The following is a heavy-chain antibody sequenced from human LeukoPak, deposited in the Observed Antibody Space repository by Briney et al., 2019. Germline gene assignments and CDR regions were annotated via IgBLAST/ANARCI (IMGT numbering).Heavy chain of an antibody. CDR2: IYYSGST. J-gene: IGHJ3*02. V-gene: IGHV4-59*01. CDR3: ARTHPRWLVRRNRLDDAFDI. Sequence: LSLTXXXXXGSISXXYWSWIRQXPGKGLEWIGYIYYSGSTNYNPSLKSRVTISVDTSKNQFSLKLSSVTAADPAVYYCARTHPRWLVRRNRLDDAFDIWGQGTMVTVSS. D-gene: IGHD6-19*01. CDR1: XGSISXXY.